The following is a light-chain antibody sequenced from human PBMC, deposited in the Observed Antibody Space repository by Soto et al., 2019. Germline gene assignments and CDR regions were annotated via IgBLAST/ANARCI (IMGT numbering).Light chain of an antibody. J-gene: IGKJ1*01. V-gene: IGKV1-5*03. CDR2: KAS. Sequence: DIQMTQSPSTLSASVGDRATITCRASQSISSWLAWYQQKPGTAPKLLTYKASTLQSGVPSRFSGSGSGTEFTLTNSTPQPDDSANYYCQQYRDNWTFGQGTKVDIK. CDR1: QSISSW. CDR3: QQYRDNWT.